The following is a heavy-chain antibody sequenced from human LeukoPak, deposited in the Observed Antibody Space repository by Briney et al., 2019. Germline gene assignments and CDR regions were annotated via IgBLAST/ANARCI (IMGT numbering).Heavy chain of an antibody. CDR3: ARVGITGSHLKH. CDR1: GGSISSYS. J-gene: IGHJ1*01. CDR2: IYASGST. V-gene: IGHV4-4*07. D-gene: IGHD1-20*01. Sequence: PSETLSLTCTVSGGSISSYSWSWIRQPAGKGLEWIGRIYASGSTNYNPSLKSRVTMSVDTSKNQFSLNLSSVTAADTAVYYCARVGITGSHLKHWGQGTLVTVSS.